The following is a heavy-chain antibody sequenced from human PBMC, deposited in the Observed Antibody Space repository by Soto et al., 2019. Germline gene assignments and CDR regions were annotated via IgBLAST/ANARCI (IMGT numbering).Heavy chain of an antibody. D-gene: IGHD3-10*01. CDR2: ISGSSTST. J-gene: IGHJ4*02. CDR3: AKDPSSGFAMENYFDY. Sequence: EVQLSGSGGGLVQPGGSLRLSCAASGFTFSSYAMSWVRQAPGKGLEWVSAISGSSTSTYYADSVKGRFTISRDNSKNTLYLQMNSLRAEDTAVYYCAKDPSSGFAMENYFDYWGQGTLFTVSS. V-gene: IGHV3-23*01. CDR1: GFTFSSYA.